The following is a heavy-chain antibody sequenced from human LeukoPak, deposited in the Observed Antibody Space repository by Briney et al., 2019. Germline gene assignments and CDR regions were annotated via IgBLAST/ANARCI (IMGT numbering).Heavy chain of an antibody. J-gene: IGHJ6*03. CDR2: ISYDGSNK. Sequence: GGSLRLSCAASGFTFSSYAMHWVRQAPGKGLEWVAVISYDGSNKYYADSVKGRFTISRDNSKNTLYLQMNSLRAEDTAVYYCAREYPVYPISHYMDVWGKGTTVTVSS. D-gene: IGHD2-2*01. V-gene: IGHV3-30*01. CDR1: GFTFSSYA. CDR3: AREYPVYPISHYMDV.